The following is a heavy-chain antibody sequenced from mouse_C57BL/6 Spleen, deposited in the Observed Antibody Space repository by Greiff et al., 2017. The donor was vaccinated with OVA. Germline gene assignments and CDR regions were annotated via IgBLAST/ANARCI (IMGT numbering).Heavy chain of an antibody. D-gene: IGHD1-1*01. CDR3: ARELYYYGSSYDWYFDV. CDR1: GFTFSSYA. Sequence: EVKLVESGGGLVKPGGSLKLSCAASGFTFSSYAMSWVRQTPEKRLEWVATISDGGSYTYYPDNVKGRFTFTRDNAKNNLYLQMSHLKSEDTAMYYCARELYYYGSSYDWYFDVWGTGTTVTVSS. V-gene: IGHV5-4*01. J-gene: IGHJ1*03. CDR2: ISDGGSYT.